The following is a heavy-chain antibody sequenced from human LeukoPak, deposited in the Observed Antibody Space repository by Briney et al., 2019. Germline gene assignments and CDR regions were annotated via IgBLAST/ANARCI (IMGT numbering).Heavy chain of an antibody. CDR1: GFTFSNYY. V-gene: IGHV3-7*01. CDR3: VREGYCSGGGCYRDDY. J-gene: IGHJ4*02. CDR2: LKEDGSEK. D-gene: IGHD2-15*01. Sequence: GGSLRLSCAASGFTFSNYYMGWVRQAPGKGLEWVANLKEDGSEKYYVDSVKGRFTISGDNVKNSLYLQMNSLRAEDTAVYYCVREGYCSGGGCYRDDYWGQGTLVTVSS.